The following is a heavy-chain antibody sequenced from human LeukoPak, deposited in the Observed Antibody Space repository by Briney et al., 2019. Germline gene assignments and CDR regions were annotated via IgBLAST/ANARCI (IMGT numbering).Heavy chain of an antibody. CDR3: ARREYQLHFDY. CDR2: IHPDDSDT. J-gene: IGHJ4*02. V-gene: IGHV5-51*01. CDR1: GYSFITYW. Sequence: GESLKISCKASGYSFITYWIGWVRQMPGKGLEWMGIIHPDDSDTRYSPSFQGQVTISADKSISTAYLQWSSLKASDTAMYYCARREYQLHFDYWGQGTLVTVSS. D-gene: IGHD2-2*01.